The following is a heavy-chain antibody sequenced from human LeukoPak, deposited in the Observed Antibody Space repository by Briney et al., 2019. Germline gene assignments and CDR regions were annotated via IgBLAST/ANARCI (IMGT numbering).Heavy chain of an antibody. Sequence: PGGSLRLSCAASGFTFSSYAMSWVRQAPGQGLEWVSGISNSGDSTYSADSVKGRFTISRDNSENTLYLQMNSLRAEDTAVYYCAKNRGYCSGGSCYSDYWGQGTLDTVSS. CDR2: ISNSGDST. CDR3: AKNRGYCSGGSCYSDY. D-gene: IGHD2-15*01. CDR1: GFTFSSYA. J-gene: IGHJ4*02. V-gene: IGHV3-23*01.